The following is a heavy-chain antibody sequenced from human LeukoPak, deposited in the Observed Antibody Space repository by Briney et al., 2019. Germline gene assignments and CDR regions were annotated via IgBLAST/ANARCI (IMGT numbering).Heavy chain of an antibody. D-gene: IGHD6-13*01. CDR3: ARDPLVAAAGTTSTYYYYGMDI. V-gene: IGHV1-46*01. J-gene: IGHJ6*02. CDR1: GYTFTGYY. CDR2: INPSGGST. Sequence: ASVKVSCKASGYTFTGYYMHWVRQAPGQGLEWMGIINPSGGSTSYAQKFQGRVTMTRDTSTSTVYMELSSLRSEDTAVYYCARDPLVAAAGTTSTYYYYGMDIWGQGTTVTVSS.